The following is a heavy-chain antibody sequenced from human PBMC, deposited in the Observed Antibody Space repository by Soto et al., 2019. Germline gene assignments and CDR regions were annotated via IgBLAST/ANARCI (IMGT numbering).Heavy chain of an antibody. CDR3: ARSAKKTWLPDF. CDR2: ISYDGGTK. V-gene: IGHV3-30-3*01. J-gene: IGHJ1*01. Sequence: GGSLRLSCAASGFTFSSFAMHWVRQAPGKGLEWAAVISYDGGTKYYADSVKGRFTISRDNSKNTLYLEMSYLRAEDTAAYYCARSAKKTWLPDFWGQGTLVTVSS. D-gene: IGHD5-12*01. CDR1: GFTFSSFA.